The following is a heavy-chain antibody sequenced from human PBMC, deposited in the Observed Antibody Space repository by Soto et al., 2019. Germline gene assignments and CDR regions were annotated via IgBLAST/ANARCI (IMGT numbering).Heavy chain of an antibody. CDR1: GASMTNYY. Sequence: SETLSLTCTVSGASMTNYYGSWIRQSPGKGLEHIGYVYYSGTTYYSPSLESRTTISIDTANNEFSLKLTSLTAADTAIYYCARSGHIFAGVVWGQGGLVTVSS. J-gene: IGHJ4*02. D-gene: IGHD3-10*01. V-gene: IGHV4-59*01. CDR2: VYYSGTT. CDR3: ARSGHIFAGVV.